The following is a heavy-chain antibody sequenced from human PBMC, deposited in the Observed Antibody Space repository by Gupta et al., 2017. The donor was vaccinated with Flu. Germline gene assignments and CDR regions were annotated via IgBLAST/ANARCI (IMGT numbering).Heavy chain of an antibody. CDR1: GGSFSGYY. CDR3: VRDPCSSTSCHGLYYYYGMDV. V-gene: IGHV4-34*01. D-gene: IGHD2-2*01. Sequence: QVQLQQWGAGLLKPSETLSLTCAVYGGSFSGYYWSWIRQPPGKGLEWIGEINHSGSTNYNPSLKSRVTISVDTSKNQFSLKLSSVTAADTAVYYCVRDPCSSTSCHGLYYYYGMDVWGQGTTVTVSS. J-gene: IGHJ6*02. CDR2: INHSGST.